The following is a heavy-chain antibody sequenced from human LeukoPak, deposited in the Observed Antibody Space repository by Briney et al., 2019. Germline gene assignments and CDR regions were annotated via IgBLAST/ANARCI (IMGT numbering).Heavy chain of an antibody. CDR1: GGSFSGYY. D-gene: IGHD6-19*01. CDR3: ARSVSGSSGWYYNY. CDR2: INHSGST. V-gene: IGHV4-34*01. Sequence: SETLSLTRAVYGGSFSGYYWSWVRHPPGRGLEWIGDINHSGSTNYNPSLKSRVTISVDTSKNQFSLKLSSVTAADTAVYYCARSVSGSSGWYYNYWGQGTLVTVSS. J-gene: IGHJ4*02.